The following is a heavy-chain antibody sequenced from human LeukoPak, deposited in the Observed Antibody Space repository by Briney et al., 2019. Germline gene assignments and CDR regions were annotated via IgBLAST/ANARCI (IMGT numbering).Heavy chain of an antibody. CDR3: ARDPDY. CDR2: INPNSGGT. Sequence: ASVKVSCKASGYTFTDYYMHWVRQAPGQGLEWMGWINPNSGGTNYAQKFQVRVTMTRDTSTSTVYMELSSLRSEDTAVYYCARDPDYWGQGTLVTVSS. CDR1: GYTFTDYY. J-gene: IGHJ4*02. V-gene: IGHV1-2*02.